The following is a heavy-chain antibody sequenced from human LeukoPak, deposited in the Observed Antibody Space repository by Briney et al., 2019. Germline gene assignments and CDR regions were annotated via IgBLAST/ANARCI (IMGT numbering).Heavy chain of an antibody. D-gene: IGHD2-2*02. Sequence: AASVKISCKASGYTFTSYDINWVRQATGQGIEWMGWMNPNSGNTGYAQKFQGRVTMTRNTSISTAYMELSSLRSEDTAVYYCTTDWVEVDIVVVPAAIFFWGQGTLVSVSS. CDR3: TTDWVEVDIVVVPAAIFF. CDR2: MNPNSGNT. V-gene: IGHV1-8*01. CDR1: GYTFTSYD. J-gene: IGHJ4*02.